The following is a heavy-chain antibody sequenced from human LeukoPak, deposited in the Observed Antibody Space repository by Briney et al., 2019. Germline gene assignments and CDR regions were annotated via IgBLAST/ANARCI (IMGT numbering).Heavy chain of an antibody. CDR2: ISGSGGST. CDR1: GFTFSGYA. CDR3: AKGHAVAGLTYFDY. V-gene: IGHV3-23*01. D-gene: IGHD6-19*01. Sequence: GGSLRLSCAASGFTFSGYAISWVGHAPGKGLEWVSAISGSGGSTYYADSVKGRFTISRDNSKNTLYLQMNSLRAEDTAVYYCAKGHAVAGLTYFDYWGQGTLVTVSS. J-gene: IGHJ4*02.